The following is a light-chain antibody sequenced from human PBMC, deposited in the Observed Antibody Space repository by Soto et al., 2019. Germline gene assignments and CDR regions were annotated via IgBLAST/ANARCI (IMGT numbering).Light chain of an antibody. CDR3: QTCGTGSWV. CDR2: LNSDGSH. J-gene: IGLJ3*02. Sequence: QSVLTQSPSASASLGASVKLTCTLSSGHSSYALAWHQQQPEKGPRYLMKLNSDGSHSKGDGIPDRFSGSSSGAERYLTISSLQSEDEADYSWQTCGTGSWVFGGGTKLTVL. V-gene: IGLV4-69*01. CDR1: SGHSSYA.